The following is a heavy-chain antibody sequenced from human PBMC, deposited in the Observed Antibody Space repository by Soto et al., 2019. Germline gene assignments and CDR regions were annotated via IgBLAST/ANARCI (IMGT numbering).Heavy chain of an antibody. CDR1: GSSISSGYY. CDR3: ERDRPGSVSYYFDY. CDR2: IYHSGST. J-gene: IGHJ4*02. Sequence: PWETLSLTFAVSGSSISSGYYWGWIRQPPGKGLEWIGSIYHSGSTYYNPSLKSRVTISVDTSKNQFSLKLSSVTAADTAVYYCERDRPGSVSYYFDYWGQGTQVTVSS. V-gene: IGHV4-38-2*02. D-gene: IGHD2-15*01.